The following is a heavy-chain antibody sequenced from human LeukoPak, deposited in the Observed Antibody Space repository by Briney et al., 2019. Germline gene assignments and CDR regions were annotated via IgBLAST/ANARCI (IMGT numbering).Heavy chain of an antibody. V-gene: IGHV1-8*03. D-gene: IGHD3-22*01. CDR2: MNPKSGNT. Sequence: ASVKVSRKASGYTFTRYDINWVRQATGQGLEWMGWMNPKSGNTGHAQKFQGRVTITRDASISTVYMELSSLRSEDTAVYFCARVDGSADYWGQGTLVTLSS. J-gene: IGHJ4*02. CDR3: ARVDGSADY. CDR1: GYTFTRYD.